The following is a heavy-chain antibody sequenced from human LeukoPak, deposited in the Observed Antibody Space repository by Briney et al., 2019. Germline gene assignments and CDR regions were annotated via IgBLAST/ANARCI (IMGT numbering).Heavy chain of an antibody. J-gene: IGHJ4*02. D-gene: IGHD3-10*01. CDR1: GGSISTYY. V-gene: IGHV4-59*12. Sequence: PSETLSLTCTVSGGSISTYYWSWIRQPPGKGLEWIGEINHSGSTNYNPSLKSRVTISVDTSKNQFSLKLSSVTAADTAVYYCARDALYYYGSGSYSGFDYWGQGTLVTVSS. CDR3: ARDALYYYGSGSYSGFDY. CDR2: INHSGST.